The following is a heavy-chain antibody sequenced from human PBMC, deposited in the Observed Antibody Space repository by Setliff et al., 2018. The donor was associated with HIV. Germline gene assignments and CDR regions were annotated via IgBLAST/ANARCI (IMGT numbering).Heavy chain of an antibody. CDR1: GFTFSSYA. V-gene: IGHV4-59*04. Sequence: GSLRLSCAGSGFTFSSYAMSWVRQAPGKGLEWIGNIHYSGSTYHNPSLKSRVTISVEVSKNQISLKLTAVTAADSAVYYCAREADGIDFWGQGTLVTV. CDR3: AREADGIDF. J-gene: IGHJ4*02. D-gene: IGHD2-15*01. CDR2: IHYSGST.